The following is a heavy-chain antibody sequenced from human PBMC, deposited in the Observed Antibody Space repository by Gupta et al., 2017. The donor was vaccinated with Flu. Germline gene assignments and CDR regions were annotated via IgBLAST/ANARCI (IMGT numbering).Heavy chain of an antibody. D-gene: IGHD5-18*01. CDR2: ISFDGSSL. Sequence: VELEESGGGVVQPERSLRLSCAASGFRFSDYGMNWVRQAPGKGLEWLAVISFDGSSLFYADSVRGRFTISRDNSKDTVYLQLNTARVEDTALYYCARSAMVAGNNWFFDLWGRGTLVTVSS. V-gene: IGHV3-33*08. CDR3: ARSAMVAGNNWFFDL. CDR1: GFRFSDYG. J-gene: IGHJ2*01.